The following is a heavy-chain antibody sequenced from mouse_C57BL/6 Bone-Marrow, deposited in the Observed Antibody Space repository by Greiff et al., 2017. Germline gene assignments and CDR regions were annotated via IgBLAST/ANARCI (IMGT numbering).Heavy chain of an antibody. D-gene: IGHD2-12*01. V-gene: IGHV1-55*01. CDR1: GYTFTSYW. CDR3: ARKRYPYWYFDV. J-gene: IGHJ1*03. CDR2: IYPGSGST. Sequence: QVQLQQPGAELVKPGASVKMSCKASGYTFTSYWLTWVKQRPGQGLEWIGDIYPGSGSTNYNEKFKSKATLAVVPSSSTAYMQLSSLTSADSAVYYCARKRYPYWYFDVWGTGTTVTVSS.